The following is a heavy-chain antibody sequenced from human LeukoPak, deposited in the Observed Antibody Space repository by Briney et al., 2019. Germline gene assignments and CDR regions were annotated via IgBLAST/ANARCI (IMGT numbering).Heavy chain of an antibody. CDR1: GFTFSMHG. J-gene: IGHJ4*02. V-gene: IGHV3-23*01. CDR2: IRGDGGAT. Sequence: PGGSLRLSCAAPGFTFSMHGMTWVRQAPGKGLEWVSTIRGDGGATFYADSVKGRFTISRDNSVNTLFLQMNSLRAEDTAVYYCAKFDSSGYCLGYWGQGTLVIASS. D-gene: IGHD3-22*01. CDR3: AKFDSSGYCLGY.